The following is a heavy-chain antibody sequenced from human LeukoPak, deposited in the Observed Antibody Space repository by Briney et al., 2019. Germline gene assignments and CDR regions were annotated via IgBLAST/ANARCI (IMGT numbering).Heavy chain of an antibody. V-gene: IGHV3-74*03. CDR2: INTNGKTT. CDR3: ARDLTIYGTGPHFGD. Sequence: GGSLRLSCEASGFTFSGSWMHWVRQAPGKGLVWVSRINTNGKTTTYADSVKGRFTISRDNAKNTLYLQVNSLRAEDTAMYYCARDLTIYGTGPHFGDWGQGTLVTVSS. D-gene: IGHD2/OR15-2a*01. J-gene: IGHJ4*02. CDR1: GFTFSGSW.